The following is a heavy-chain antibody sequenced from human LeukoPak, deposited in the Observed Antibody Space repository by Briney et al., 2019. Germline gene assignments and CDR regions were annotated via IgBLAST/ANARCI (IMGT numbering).Heavy chain of an antibody. Sequence: GGSLRLSCAASGFTFSSYAMSWVRQAPGKGLEWVSAISGSGGSTYYADSVKGRFTISRDNSKNTLYLQMNSLRAEDTAVYYCAKGEPVKWFGELLSSYWGQGTLVTVSS. CDR3: AKGEPVKWFGELLSSY. J-gene: IGHJ4*02. CDR2: ISGSGGST. CDR1: GFTFSSYA. D-gene: IGHD3-10*01. V-gene: IGHV3-23*01.